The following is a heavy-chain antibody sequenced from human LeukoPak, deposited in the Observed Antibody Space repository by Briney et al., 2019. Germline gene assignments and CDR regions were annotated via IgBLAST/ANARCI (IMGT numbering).Heavy chain of an antibody. V-gene: IGHV4-34*01. CDR3: AREVWFDP. Sequence: SETLSLTCAVYGGSFSGYYWSWIRQPPGKGLEWIGEINHSGSTNYNPSLTSRVTISVDTSKNQFSLKLSSVTAADTAVYYCAREVWFDPWGQGTLVTVSS. CDR1: GGSFSGYY. J-gene: IGHJ5*02. CDR2: INHSGST.